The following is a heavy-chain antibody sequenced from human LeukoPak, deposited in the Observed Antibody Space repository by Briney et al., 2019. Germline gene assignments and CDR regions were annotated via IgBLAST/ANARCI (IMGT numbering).Heavy chain of an antibody. D-gene: IGHD3-10*01. Sequence: GGSLRLSCAASGFTFSSYWMSWARQAPGKGLEWVANIKQDGSEKYYVDSVKGRFTISRDNAKNSLYLQMNSLRAEDTAVYYCARVTMVRGVIIPFDYWGQGTLVTVSS. J-gene: IGHJ4*02. CDR3: ARVTMVRGVIIPFDY. CDR1: GFTFSSYW. V-gene: IGHV3-7*01. CDR2: IKQDGSEK.